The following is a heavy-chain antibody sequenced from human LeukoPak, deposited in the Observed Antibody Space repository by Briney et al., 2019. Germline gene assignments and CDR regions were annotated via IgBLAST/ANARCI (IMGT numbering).Heavy chain of an antibody. D-gene: IGHD3-3*01. J-gene: IGHJ6*03. CDR1: GYSISSSYY. CDR3: AGVPLEWLYPDYMDV. CDR2: IYYSGST. V-gene: IGHV4-61*01. Sequence: PSETLSLTCTVSGYSISSSYYWSWIRPPPGKGREWIGYIYYSGSTNYNPSLKSRVTISEETSKNHVSLKLSSVTAADTAVYYCAGVPLEWLYPDYMDVWGKGTTVTVSS.